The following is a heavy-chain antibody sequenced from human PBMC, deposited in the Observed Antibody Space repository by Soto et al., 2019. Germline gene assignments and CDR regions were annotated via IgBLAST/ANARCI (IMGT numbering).Heavy chain of an antibody. Sequence: SDTLSLTCTVSGGSISSYYWSWIRQPPGKGLEWIGYIYYSGSTNYNPSLKSRVTISVDTSKNQFSLKLSSVTAADTAVYYCARDIHYGSGSYRAFDIWGQGTMVTVSS. V-gene: IGHV4-59*01. CDR3: ARDIHYGSGSYRAFDI. D-gene: IGHD3-10*01. J-gene: IGHJ3*02. CDR2: IYYSGST. CDR1: GGSISSYY.